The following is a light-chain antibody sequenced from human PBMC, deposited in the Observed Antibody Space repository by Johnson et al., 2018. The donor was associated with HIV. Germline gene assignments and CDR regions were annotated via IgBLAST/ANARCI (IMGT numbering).Light chain of an antibody. Sequence: QAVLTQPPSVSAAPGQKVTISCSGSSSNIGNNYVSWYQQVPGTAPKLLISANDKRPSGIPDRFSGSKSGTSATLGITGLQTGDEADYYCGTWDSSLSAPLYVFGTGTKVTVL. J-gene: IGLJ1*01. CDR2: AND. CDR3: GTWDSSLSAPLYV. V-gene: IGLV1-51*01. CDR1: SSNIGNNY.